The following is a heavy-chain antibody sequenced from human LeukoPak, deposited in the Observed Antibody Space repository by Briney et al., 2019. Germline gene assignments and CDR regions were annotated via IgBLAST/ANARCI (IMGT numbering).Heavy chain of an antibody. Sequence: SKTLSLTCTVSGGSISSGSYYWSWIRQPAGKGLEWIGRIYTSGSTNYNPSLKSRVTISVDTSKNQFSLKLSSVTAADTAVYYCARGGLGSSSLFDYWGQGTLVTVSS. D-gene: IGHD6-6*01. CDR3: ARGGLGSSSLFDY. CDR1: GGSISSGSYY. V-gene: IGHV4-61*02. CDR2: IYTSGST. J-gene: IGHJ4*02.